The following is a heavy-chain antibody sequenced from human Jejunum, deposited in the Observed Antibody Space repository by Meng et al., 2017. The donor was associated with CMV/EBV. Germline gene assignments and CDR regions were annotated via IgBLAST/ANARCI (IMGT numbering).Heavy chain of an antibody. CDR2: VSHDGKNK. CDR1: GFTLSRDT. CDR3: ARERQLELDAFDI. J-gene: IGHJ3*02. D-gene: IGHD1-1*01. Sequence: SGFTLSRDTMHWIRQARGKGLEWVALVSHDGKNKYYGDSVKGRFTVSRDKSKNTLDLQMNSLRVGDTAMYYCARERQLELDAFDIWGQGTMVTVSS. V-gene: IGHV3-30*04.